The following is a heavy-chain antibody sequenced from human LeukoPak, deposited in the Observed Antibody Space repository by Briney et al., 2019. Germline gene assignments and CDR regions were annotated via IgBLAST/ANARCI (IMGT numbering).Heavy chain of an antibody. J-gene: IGHJ4*02. D-gene: IGHD2-2*01. CDR1: GFTFSTYV. Sequence: PGGSLRLSCAASGFTFSTYVMHWVRQAPGKGLEWVAVKDHCAESVKGRFTASKDNSKNTVYLQMNSLRVEDTAIYYCAKDLCSDTSCSSRGIDYWGQGTLVTVSS. CDR3: AKDLCSDTSCSSRGIDY. CDR2: KD. V-gene: IGHV3-30*18.